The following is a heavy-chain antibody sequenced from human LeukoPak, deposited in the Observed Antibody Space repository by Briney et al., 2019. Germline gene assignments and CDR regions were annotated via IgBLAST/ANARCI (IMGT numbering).Heavy chain of an antibody. Sequence: GGSLRLSYSASGFTFSSHWMHWVRQAPGKGLVWVSRIKGDGSETNYAGSVRGRFTISRDNAKNTLYLQMNSLRPDDTAVYYCASGSGDYGDPFDYWGQGTLVTVSS. V-gene: IGHV3-74*01. CDR1: GFTFSSHW. CDR3: ASGSGDYGDPFDY. CDR2: IKGDGSET. J-gene: IGHJ4*02. D-gene: IGHD4-17*01.